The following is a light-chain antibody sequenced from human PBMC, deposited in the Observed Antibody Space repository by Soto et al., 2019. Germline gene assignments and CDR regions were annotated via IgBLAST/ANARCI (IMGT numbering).Light chain of an antibody. CDR1: TSNIGSNT. CDR3: AAWDDSLSGYV. J-gene: IGLJ1*01. V-gene: IGLV1-44*01. CDR2: SNN. Sequence: QSVLTQPPSASGTPGQRVTISCSGSTSNIGSNTVNWYQQLPGTAPKLLIYSNNQPPSGVPDRFSGSKSGTSASLAISGLQSEDEADYDCAAWDDSLSGYVFGTGTKLTVL.